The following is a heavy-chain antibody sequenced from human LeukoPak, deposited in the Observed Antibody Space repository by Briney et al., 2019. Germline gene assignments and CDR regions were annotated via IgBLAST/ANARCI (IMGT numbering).Heavy chain of an antibody. CDR1: GGSISRYY. V-gene: IGHV4-59*08. CDR2: IYYSGST. Sequence: SETLSLTCTLSGGSISRYYWSWLRQPPGKGLEWIGYIYYSGSTNYNPSLKSRVTISVDPSKNQFSLKLSSVTAADTAVYYCARLIRTGYYNYGTDVWGQGTTVTVSS. D-gene: IGHD3/OR15-3a*01. CDR3: ARLIRTGYYNYGTDV. J-gene: IGHJ6*02.